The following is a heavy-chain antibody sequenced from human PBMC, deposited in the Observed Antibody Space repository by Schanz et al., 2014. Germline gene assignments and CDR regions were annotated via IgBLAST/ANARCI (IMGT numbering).Heavy chain of an antibody. Sequence: QVQLVQSGAEVKKPGASVKVSCKASGYTFTSHGISWVRQAPGQGPEFMGWISTFRNEDTNSAQRFQGRLTMTTDTSTSTAYMELSRLKSDDTAVYYCARAFGGYDPAGALDYWGQGTLVTVSS. J-gene: IGHJ4*02. V-gene: IGHV1-18*01. CDR3: ARAFGGYDPAGALDY. D-gene: IGHD5-12*01. CDR1: GYTFTSHG. CDR2: ISTFRNEDT.